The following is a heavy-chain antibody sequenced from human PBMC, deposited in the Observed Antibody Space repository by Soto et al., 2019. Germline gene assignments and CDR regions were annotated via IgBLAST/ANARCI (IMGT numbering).Heavy chain of an antibody. CDR1: GGSISSGGYY. J-gene: IGHJ5*02. V-gene: IGHV4-31*03. CDR3: ARALKYIVVVPAAIPDGFDP. D-gene: IGHD2-2*02. Sequence: SETLSLTCTVSGGSISSGGYYWSWIRQHPGKGLEWIGYIYYSGSTYYNPSLKSRVTISVDTSKNQFSLKLSSVTAADTAVYYCARALKYIVVVPAAIPDGFDPWGQRTPVTVSS. CDR2: IYYSGST.